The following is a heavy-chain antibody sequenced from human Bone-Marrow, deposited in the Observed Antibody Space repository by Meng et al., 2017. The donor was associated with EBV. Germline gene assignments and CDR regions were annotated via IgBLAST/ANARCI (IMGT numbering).Heavy chain of an antibody. V-gene: IGHV3-74*01. CDR3: ARGGPYSSGWRNWFDP. CDR1: GFTFSSYW. D-gene: IGHD6-19*01. CDR2: INSDGSST. J-gene: IGHJ5*02. Sequence: EVQLVESGGGLVQPGXXXXLSGAASGFTFSSYWMHWVRQAPGKGLVWVSRINSDGSSTSYADSVKGRFTISRDNAKNTLYLQMNSLRAEDTAVYYCARGGPYSSGWRNWFDPWGQGTLVTVSS.